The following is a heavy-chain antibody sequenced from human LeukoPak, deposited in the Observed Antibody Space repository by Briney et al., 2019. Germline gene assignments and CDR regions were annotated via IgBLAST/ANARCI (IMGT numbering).Heavy chain of an antibody. CDR1: GFSISSGYY. CDR2: IYHSGST. D-gene: IGHD3-10*01. V-gene: IGHV4-38-2*02. Sequence: SETLSLTCTVSGFSISSGYYWGWIRQPPGKGLEWIGSIYHSGSTYYNPSLKSRVTISVDTSKNQFSLKLSSVTAADTAVYYCARLGLLWFGELFGGNWFDPWGQGTLVTVSS. CDR3: ARLGLLWFGELFGGNWFDP. J-gene: IGHJ5*02.